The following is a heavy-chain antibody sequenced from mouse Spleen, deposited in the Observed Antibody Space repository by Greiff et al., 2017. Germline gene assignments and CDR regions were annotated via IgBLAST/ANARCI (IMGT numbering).Heavy chain of an antibody. CDR1: GFSLTSYG. Sequence: VMLVESGPGLVAPSQSLSITCTVSGFSLTSYGVDWVRQSPGKGLAWLGVIWGGGSTNYNSALKSRLSISKDNSKSQVFLKMNSLQTDDTAMYYCATSYYGNYGWFAYWGQGTLVTVSA. D-gene: IGHD2-10*01. J-gene: IGHJ3*01. V-gene: IGHV2-6*01. CDR3: ATSYYGNYGWFAY. CDR2: IWGGGST.